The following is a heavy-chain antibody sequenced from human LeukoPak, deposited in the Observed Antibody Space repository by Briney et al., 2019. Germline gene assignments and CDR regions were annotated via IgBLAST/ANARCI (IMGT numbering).Heavy chain of an antibody. CDR1: GFTFSAYA. J-gene: IGHJ5*02. Sequence: GGSLRLSCAAPGFTFSAYAMSWVRQAPGKGLEWVSTIIGSGGSTYDADSVKGRFTISRDNSKNTLYLQMNSLRAEDTAVYYCARDYYYDMGRFDPWGQGTLVTVSS. CDR3: ARDYYYDMGRFDP. V-gene: IGHV3-23*01. CDR2: IIGSGGST. D-gene: IGHD3-22*01.